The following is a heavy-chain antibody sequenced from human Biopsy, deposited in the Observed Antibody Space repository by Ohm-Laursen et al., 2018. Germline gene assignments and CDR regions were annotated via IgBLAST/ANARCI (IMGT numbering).Heavy chain of an antibody. CDR3: TRAYRYGLDAFGM. D-gene: IGHD3-16*01. V-gene: IGHV3-74*01. J-gene: IGHJ3*02. CDR2: ISSDGSTT. Sequence: GSLRLSCSAFGFTFSSCWMHWVRQASGEGLVWVSRISSDGSTTSYADSVKGRFTVSRDNAKNTLYLQMNSLTAEDTAIYYCTRAYRYGLDAFGMWGQGTMVTVSS. CDR1: GFTFSSCW.